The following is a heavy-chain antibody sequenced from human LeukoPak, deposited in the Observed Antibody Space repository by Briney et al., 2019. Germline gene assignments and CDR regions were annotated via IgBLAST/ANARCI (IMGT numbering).Heavy chain of an antibody. CDR2: ISYDGSNK. V-gene: IGHV3-30*04. Sequence: GRSLRLSCAASGFTFSSYAMHWVRQAPGKGLEWVAVISYDGSNKYYADSVKGRFTISRDNSKNTLYLQMNSLRAEDTAVYYCARDRCSSTSCLLYYYYGMDVWGKGTTVTVSS. CDR1: GFTFSSYA. D-gene: IGHD2-2*01. J-gene: IGHJ6*04. CDR3: ARDRCSSTSCLLYYYYGMDV.